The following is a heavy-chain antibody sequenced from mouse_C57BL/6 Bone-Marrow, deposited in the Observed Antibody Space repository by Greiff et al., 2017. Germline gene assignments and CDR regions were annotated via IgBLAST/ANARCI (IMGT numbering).Heavy chain of an antibody. V-gene: IGHV1-59*01. J-gene: IGHJ1*03. CDR3: ASGYWYFDV. CDR2: IDPSDSYT. D-gene: IGHD6-1*01. CDR1: GYTFTSYW. Sequence: QVQLKQPGAELVRPGTSVKLSCKASGYTFTSYWMHWVKQRPGQGLEWIGVIDPSDSYTNYNQKFKGKATLTVDTSSSTAYMQLSSLTSEDSAVYDCASGYWYFDVWGTGTTVTVSS.